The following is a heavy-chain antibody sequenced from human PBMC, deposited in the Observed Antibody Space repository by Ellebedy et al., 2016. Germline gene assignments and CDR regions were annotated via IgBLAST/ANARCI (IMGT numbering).Heavy chain of an antibody. D-gene: IGHD2-8*01. CDR3: ARLGMLLESRGDY. V-gene: IGHV4-34*01. CDR2: INHSGGT. Sequence: SETLSLTCAVYGGSFSNYYWSWIRQPPGKGLEWIGEINHSGGTNYNPSLKSRVTISVDTSKNQFSLKLSSVTAADTAVYYCARLGMLLESRGDYWGQGTLVTVSS. J-gene: IGHJ4*02. CDR1: GGSFSNYY.